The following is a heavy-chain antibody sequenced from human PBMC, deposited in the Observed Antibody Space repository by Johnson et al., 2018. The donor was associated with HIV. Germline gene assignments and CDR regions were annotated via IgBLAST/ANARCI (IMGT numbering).Heavy chain of an antibody. Sequence: EVQLVESGGGLVKPGGSLRLSCAASGFTFSNAWMSWVRQAPGKGLEWVGRIKSKTDGGTTDYAAPVKGRFTISRDNAQNSLYLQMNSLRAEDTAVYYCGRESTGAGTAFDIWGQGTMVTVSS. CDR3: GRESTGAGTAFDI. D-gene: IGHD2-8*02. CDR2: IKSKTDGGTT. CDR1: GFTFSNAW. J-gene: IGHJ3*02. V-gene: IGHV3-15*01.